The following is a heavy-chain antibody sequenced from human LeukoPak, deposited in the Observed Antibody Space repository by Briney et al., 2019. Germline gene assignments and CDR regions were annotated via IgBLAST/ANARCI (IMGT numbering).Heavy chain of an antibody. J-gene: IGHJ4*02. V-gene: IGHV3-7*03. CDR2: IKPDGSEK. CDR1: GFTFSSYG. D-gene: IGHD2-2*02. CDR3: ARGQYTDGLSY. Sequence: PGRSLRLSCAASGFTFSSYGMHWVRQAPGKGLEWVAIIKPDGSEKYYVDSVKGRFTISRDNAENSLFLQMNGLRPEDTAVFYCARGQYTDGLSYWGQGTLVTVSS.